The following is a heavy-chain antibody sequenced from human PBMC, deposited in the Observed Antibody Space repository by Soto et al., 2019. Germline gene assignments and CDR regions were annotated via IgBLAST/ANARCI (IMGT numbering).Heavy chain of an antibody. J-gene: IGHJ4*02. V-gene: IGHV1-18*01. CDR3: ARGGTPIDY. CDR1: GYTFTNFG. D-gene: IGHD3-16*01. CDR2: ISAYNGNT. Sequence: QVQLVQSGAEVKKPGASVKVSCKASGYTFTNFGISWVRQAPGQGLEWMGWISAYNGNTNYAQKFQGRVTMTTDTSTRTASMEVRSLRIVATAVDYSARGGTPIDYWGQGTLVTVSS.